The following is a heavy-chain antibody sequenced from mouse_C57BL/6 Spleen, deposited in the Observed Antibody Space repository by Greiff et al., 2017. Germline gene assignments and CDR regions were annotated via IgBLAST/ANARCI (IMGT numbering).Heavy chain of an antibody. V-gene: IGHV1-82*01. CDR2: IYPGDGDT. J-gene: IGHJ2*01. D-gene: IGHD1-1*01. CDR1: GYAFSSSW. CDR3: ASLYYYGSSYIDY. Sequence: QVQLQQSGPELVKPGASVKISCKASGYAFSSSWMNWVKQRPGKGLEWIGRIYPGDGDTNYNGKFKGKATLTADKSSSTAYMQLSSLTSEDSAVYCCASLYYYGSSYIDYWGQGTTRTVSS.